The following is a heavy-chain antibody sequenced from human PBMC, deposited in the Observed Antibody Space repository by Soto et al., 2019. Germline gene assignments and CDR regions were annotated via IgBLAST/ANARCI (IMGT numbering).Heavy chain of an antibody. J-gene: IGHJ5*02. CDR1: GDSISSYY. D-gene: IGHD3-10*01. CDR3: ARYGSGSSVWFDP. CDR2: LYYSGST. V-gene: IGHV4-59*01. Sequence: SETLSLTCAVSGDSISSYYCMWIRQPPGKGLESIGYLYYSGSTNYNPSLKSRVTISVDTSKNQFSLKLSSVTAADTAVYYCARYGSGSSVWFDPWGQATLVTVSS.